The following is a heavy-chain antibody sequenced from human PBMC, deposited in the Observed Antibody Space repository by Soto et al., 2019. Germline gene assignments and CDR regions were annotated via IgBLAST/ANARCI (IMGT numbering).Heavy chain of an antibody. CDR3: ASQMKRLELYYYYGMDV. Sequence: GESLKISCKGSGYSFTSYWISWVRQMPGKGLEWMGSIDPSDSYTNYSPSFQGHVTISADKSISTAYLQWRSLMPSDTAMSYCASQMKRLELYYYYGMDVWGKRTTVTVSS. D-gene: IGHD6-25*01. CDR1: GYSFTSYW. V-gene: IGHV5-10-1*01. CDR2: IDPSDSYT. J-gene: IGHJ6*04.